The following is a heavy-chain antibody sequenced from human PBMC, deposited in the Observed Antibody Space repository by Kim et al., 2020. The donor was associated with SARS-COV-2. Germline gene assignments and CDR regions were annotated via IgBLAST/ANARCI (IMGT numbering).Heavy chain of an antibody. J-gene: IGHJ4*02. D-gene: IGHD3-22*01. CDR3: ARKQGITMIVVVITHFHY. CDR2: ISYDGSNK. V-gene: IGHV3-30*04. Sequence: GGSLRLSCAASGFTFSSYAMHWVRQAPGKGLEWVAVISYDGSNKYYADSVKGRFTISRDNSKNTLYLQMNSLRAEDTAVYYCARKQGITMIVVVITHFHYWGQGALVTVAS. CDR1: GFTFSSYA.